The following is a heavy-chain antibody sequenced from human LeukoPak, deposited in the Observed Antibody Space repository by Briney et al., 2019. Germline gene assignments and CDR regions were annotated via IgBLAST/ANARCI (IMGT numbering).Heavy chain of an antibody. J-gene: IGHJ4*02. CDR3: ARGGRWDRGYSYLFDY. CDR1: GYTFTGYY. D-gene: IGHD5-18*01. V-gene: IGHV1-2*04. Sequence: ASVKVSCKASGYTFTGYYMHWVRQAPGQGLEWMGWINPNTGATNYAQKFQGWVTMTSDTSIGTAYMDMIRLTSDDTAVYYCARGGRWDRGYSYLFDYWGQGTLITVSS. CDR2: INPNTGAT.